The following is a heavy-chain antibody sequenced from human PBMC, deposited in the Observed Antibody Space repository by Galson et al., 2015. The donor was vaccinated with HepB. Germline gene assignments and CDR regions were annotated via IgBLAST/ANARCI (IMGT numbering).Heavy chain of an antibody. CDR3: ARDATNWGSPYFDY. D-gene: IGHD7-27*01. CDR1: GFTFSSYS. J-gene: IGHJ4*02. V-gene: IGHV3-21*01. Sequence: SLRLSCAASGFTFSSYSMNWVRQAPGKGLEWVSSISSSSSYIYYADSVKGRFTISRDNAKNSLYLQMNSLRAEDTAVYYCARDATNWGSPYFDYWGQGTLVTVSS. CDR2: ISSSSSYI.